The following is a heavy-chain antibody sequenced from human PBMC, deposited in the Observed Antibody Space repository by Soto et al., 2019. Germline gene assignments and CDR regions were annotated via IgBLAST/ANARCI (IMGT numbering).Heavy chain of an antibody. Sequence: EVQLVESGGGLVQPGRSLRLSCAASEFTFEDYAMHWVRQAPGKGLEWVSGISWNSATIGYAASVKGRFTISRDNAKNSLYLQMSSLTTEDTAVYYCAKDRWARDSIDVWGQGTTVTVSS. J-gene: IGHJ6*02. CDR2: ISWNSATI. V-gene: IGHV3-9*01. CDR1: EFTFEDYA. CDR3: AKDRWARDSIDV.